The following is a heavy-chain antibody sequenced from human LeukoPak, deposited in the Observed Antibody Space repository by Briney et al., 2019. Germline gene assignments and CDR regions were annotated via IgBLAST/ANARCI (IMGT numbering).Heavy chain of an antibody. Sequence: GGSLRLSCAASGFTFSTYAMHWVRQAPGEGLEWVSAVSGSGGGTYYADSVTGRFTISRDNSKNTLYVLLNSLRAEDTAVYYCATTLNTGFFQSWGRGTLVTVSS. J-gene: IGHJ5*02. CDR2: VSGSGGGT. CDR1: GFTFSTYA. CDR3: ATTLNTGFFQS. D-gene: IGHD5-18*01. V-gene: IGHV3-23*01.